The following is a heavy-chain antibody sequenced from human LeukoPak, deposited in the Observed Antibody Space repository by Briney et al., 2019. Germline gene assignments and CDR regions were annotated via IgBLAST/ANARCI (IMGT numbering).Heavy chain of an antibody. CDR3: ARDRDDFWSGGNSFDP. Sequence: ASVKVSCKAAGYTFTSYGNSWVRQAPGQGLEWMGWISGYNGNTNYAQKVQDRVTMTTDTSTSTAYMELRSLRSDDTAVYYCARDRDDFWSGGNSFDPWGQGTLVTVSS. D-gene: IGHD3-3*01. J-gene: IGHJ5*02. V-gene: IGHV1-18*01. CDR1: GYTFTSYG. CDR2: ISGYNGNT.